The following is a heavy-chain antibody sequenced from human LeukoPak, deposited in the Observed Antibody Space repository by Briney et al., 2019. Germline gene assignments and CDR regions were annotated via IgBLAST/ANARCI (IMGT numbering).Heavy chain of an antibody. CDR1: GYTFTCYY. CDR2: INPNSGGT. J-gene: IGHJ5*02. Sequence: ASVKVSCKASGYTFTCYYMHWVRQAPGQGLEWMGWINPNSGGTNYAQKFQGRVTMTRDTSISTAYMELSRLRSDDTAVYYCARAGWDSTGPNTPWFDPWGQGTLVTVSS. CDR3: ARAGWDSTGPNTPWFDP. D-gene: IGHD2-2*01. V-gene: IGHV1-2*02.